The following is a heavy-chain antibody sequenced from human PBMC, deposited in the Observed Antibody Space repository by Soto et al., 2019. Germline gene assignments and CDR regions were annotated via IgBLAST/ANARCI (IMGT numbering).Heavy chain of an antibody. J-gene: IGHJ5*02. V-gene: IGHV3-48*02. CDR3: ARDWDGYNYDGWFDP. Sequence: EVQLVESGGGLVQPGGSLRLSCAASGFTFSSYSMNWVRQAPGKGLEWVSYISSSSSTIYYADSVKGRFTISRDNAKNALYLQMNSLRDEDTAVYYGARDWDGYNYDGWFDPWGQGTLVTVSS. CDR1: GFTFSSYS. CDR2: ISSSSSTI. D-gene: IGHD5-12*01.